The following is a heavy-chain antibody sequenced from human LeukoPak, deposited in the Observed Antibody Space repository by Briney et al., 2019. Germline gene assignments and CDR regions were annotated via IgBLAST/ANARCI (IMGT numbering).Heavy chain of an antibody. CDR2: IIPIFGTA. CDR1: GGTFSSYA. CDR3: ARVSWDCSGGSCYSDY. V-gene: IGHV1-69*06. J-gene: IGHJ4*02. Sequence: SVKVSCKASGGTFSSYAISWVRQAPGQGLEWMGGIIPIFGTANYAQKFQGRVTITADKSTSTAYMELSSLRSEDTAVYYCARVSWDCSGGSCYSDYWGQGTLVTVSS. D-gene: IGHD2-15*01.